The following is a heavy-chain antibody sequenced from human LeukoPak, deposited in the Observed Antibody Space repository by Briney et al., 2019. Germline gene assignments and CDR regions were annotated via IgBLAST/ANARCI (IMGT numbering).Heavy chain of an antibody. D-gene: IGHD1-7*01. CDR3: ARARNCDY. CDR1: GFTFSSYA. J-gene: IGHJ4*02. Sequence: GGSLRLSCAASGFTFSSYAMSWVRQAPGKGLEWVSSISASGGSTYYADSVKGRFTISRDNAKNSLSLQMNSLRAEDTAVYYCARARNCDYWGQGTLVTVSS. CDR2: ISASGGST. V-gene: IGHV3-23*01.